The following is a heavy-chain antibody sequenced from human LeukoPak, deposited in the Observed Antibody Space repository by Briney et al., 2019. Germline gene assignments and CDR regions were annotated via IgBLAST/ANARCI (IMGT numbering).Heavy chain of an antibody. CDR2: IRSSSSNM. J-gene: IGHJ4*02. CDR3: ARDQAGEERDY. V-gene: IGHV3-48*04. D-gene: IGHD7-27*01. CDR1: GFTFSSYS. Sequence: GGSLRLSCVASGFTFSSYSMNWFRQAPGMRLEWIAYIRSSSSNMNYADSVKGRFTISRDDAKNSLYLQMNSLRVKDTAVYYCARDQAGEERDYWGQGTLVTVSS.